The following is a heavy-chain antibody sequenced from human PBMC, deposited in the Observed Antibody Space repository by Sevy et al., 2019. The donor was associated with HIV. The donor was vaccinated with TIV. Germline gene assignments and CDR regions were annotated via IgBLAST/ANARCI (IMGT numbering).Heavy chain of an antibody. J-gene: IGHJ4*02. D-gene: IGHD2-15*01. V-gene: IGHV3-30*18. CDR2: VSYDGADK. Sequence: GGSLRLSCAASGFIFNNYDMYWIRQAPGKGLEWVATVSYDGADKDYADIVKGRFTISRDSPRSMLYLQMSSLRPEDTGVYFCAKDMVDCSGGTCYSGAVSPFESWGQGTLVTVSS. CDR1: GFIFNNYD. CDR3: AKDMVDCSGGTCYSGAVSPFES.